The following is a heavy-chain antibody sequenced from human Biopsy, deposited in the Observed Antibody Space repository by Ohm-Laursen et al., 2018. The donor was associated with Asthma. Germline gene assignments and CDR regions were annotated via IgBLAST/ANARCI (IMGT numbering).Heavy chain of an antibody. J-gene: IGHJ4*02. CDR3: ARDGPDLPTELDY. D-gene: IGHD1-14*01. V-gene: IGHV3-21*01. CDR1: GFTFSHYN. CDR2: ITDTSRYI. Sequence: GSLRLSCTASGFTFSHYNMNWVRQAPGKGLEWVSSITDTSRYIKYADSVKGRFTISRDNAKNSLYLQMNSQRAEDTAVYYCARDGPDLPTELDYWGPGTLVTVSS.